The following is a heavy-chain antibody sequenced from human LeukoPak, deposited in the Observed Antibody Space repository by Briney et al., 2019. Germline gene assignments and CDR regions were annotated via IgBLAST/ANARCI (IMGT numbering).Heavy chain of an antibody. J-gene: IGHJ4*02. CDR3: AKTARAYEY. D-gene: IGHD2-21*01. Sequence: PGGSLRLSCVASGFTFSDSYLSWVRLTPARGLEFISYVGGCDRDIKYADSVKGRFTISRDNAKNALYLQMNSLRAEDTAVYYCAKTARAYEYWGQGTQVTVSS. CDR2: VGGCDRDI. V-gene: IGHV3-11*01. CDR1: GFTFSDSY.